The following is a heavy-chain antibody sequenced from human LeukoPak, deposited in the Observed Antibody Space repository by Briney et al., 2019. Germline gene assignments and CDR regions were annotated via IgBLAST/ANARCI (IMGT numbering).Heavy chain of an antibody. CDR1: GGSFSGYY. J-gene: IGHJ4*02. Sequence: SETLSLTCAVYGGSFSGYYWSWIRQPPGKGLEWIGEINHSGSTNYNPSLKSRVTMSVDTSKNQFSLKLSSVTAADTAVYYCARQMDTAMVGCDYWGQGTLVTVSS. D-gene: IGHD5-18*01. CDR3: ARQMDTAMVGCDY. CDR2: INHSGST. V-gene: IGHV4-34*01.